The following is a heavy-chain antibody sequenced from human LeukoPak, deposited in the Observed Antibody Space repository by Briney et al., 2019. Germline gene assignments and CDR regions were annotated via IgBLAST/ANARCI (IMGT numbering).Heavy chain of an antibody. Sequence: GGSLRLSCTVSGFSLSSYAMSWVRRAPGKGLEWVSATSSSDAGKYYADSVRGRFTISRDNSKNTLYLQMNSLRAEDTAVYYCAKDADYYYYMDVWGKGTTVTISS. CDR2: TSSSDAGK. CDR3: AKDADYYYYMDV. J-gene: IGHJ6*03. V-gene: IGHV3-23*01. CDR1: GFSLSSYA.